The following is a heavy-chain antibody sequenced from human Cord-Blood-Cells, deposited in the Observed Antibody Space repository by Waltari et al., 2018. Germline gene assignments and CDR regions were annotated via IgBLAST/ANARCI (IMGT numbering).Heavy chain of an antibody. V-gene: IGHV3-53*02. J-gene: IGHJ4*02. D-gene: IGHD7-27*01. CDR1: GFPVSDNY. CDR3: ARGLGIFHYFDY. Sequence: EVQLVETGGGLIQPGGSLRLSCAASGFPVSDNYLSWVRQAPGKGLEWVSVIYSGGSTYYADSVKGRFTISRDNSKNTLYLQMNSLRAEDTAVYYCARGLGIFHYFDYWGQGTLVTVSS. CDR2: IYSGGST.